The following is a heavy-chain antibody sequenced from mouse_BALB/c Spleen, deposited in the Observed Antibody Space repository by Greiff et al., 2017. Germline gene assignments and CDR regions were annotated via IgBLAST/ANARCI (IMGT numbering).Heavy chain of an antibody. Sequence: LVESGAELARPGASVKLSCKASGYTFTDYYINWVKQRTGQGLEWIGEIYPGSGNTYYNEKFKGKATLTADKSSSTAYMQLSSLTSEDSAVYFCARLYYGNYVGAMDYWGQGTSVTVSS. CDR2: IYPGSGNT. CDR1: GYTFTDYY. V-gene: IGHV1-77*01. CDR3: ARLYYGNYVGAMDY. D-gene: IGHD2-1*01. J-gene: IGHJ4*01.